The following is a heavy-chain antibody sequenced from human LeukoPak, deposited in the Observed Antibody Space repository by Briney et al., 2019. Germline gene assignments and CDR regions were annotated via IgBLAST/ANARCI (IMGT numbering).Heavy chain of an antibody. D-gene: IGHD1-26*01. V-gene: IGHV1-18*01. J-gene: IGHJ6*02. CDR3: ARGTVQLIPTTGYYGMDV. CDR2: ISAYNGNT. Sequence: ASVKVSCKASGYTFTSYGISWVRQAPGQGPEWMGWISAYNGNTNYAQKLQGRVTMTTDTSTSTAYMELRSLRSDDTAVYYCARGTVQLIPTTGYYGMDVWGQGTTVTVSS. CDR1: GYTFTSYG.